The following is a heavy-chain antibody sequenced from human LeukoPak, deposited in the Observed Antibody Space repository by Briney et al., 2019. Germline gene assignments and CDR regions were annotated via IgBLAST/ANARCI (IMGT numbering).Heavy chain of an antibody. V-gene: IGHV4-59*12. Sequence: PSETLSLTCSVSGDSISFYFWTWIRQPPGKGLEWVGSIYYTGSTNYNPSLQSRVTMSVDKSKNQFSLKLSSVTAADTAVYYCATYFYGEYGSYYFDYWGQGTLVTVSS. CDR3: ATYFYGEYGSYYFDY. J-gene: IGHJ4*02. CDR2: IYYTGST. CDR1: GDSISFYF. D-gene: IGHD4-17*01.